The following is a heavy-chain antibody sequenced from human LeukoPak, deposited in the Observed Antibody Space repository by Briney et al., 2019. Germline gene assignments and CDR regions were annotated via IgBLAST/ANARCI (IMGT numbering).Heavy chain of an antibody. J-gene: IGHJ6*02. CDR2: ISYDGSNK. V-gene: IGHV3-30-3*01. D-gene: IGHD6-13*01. CDR1: GFTFSSYA. Sequence: GGSLRLSCAASGFTFSSYAMHSVRQAPGKGLEWVAVISYDGSNKYYADSVKGRFTISRDNTKNTLYLQMNSLRAEDTAEYYCARGPPRGIAAAGHGYYYYYGMDVWGQGTTVTVSS. CDR3: ARGPPRGIAAAGHGYYYYYGMDV.